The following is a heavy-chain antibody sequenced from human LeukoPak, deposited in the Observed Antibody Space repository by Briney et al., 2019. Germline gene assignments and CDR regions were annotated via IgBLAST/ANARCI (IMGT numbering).Heavy chain of an antibody. CDR1: GDSIRSGGFY. D-gene: IGHD6-13*01. J-gene: IGHJ6*02. CDR2: IYYDGTT. CDR3: AKENYPSSSWYGYGMDV. V-gene: IGHV4-31*03. Sequence: PSETLSLTCTVSGDSIRSGGFYWSWIRQHPEKGLEWIGYIYYDGTTDYNPSLKSRISISVDTSKNQFSLRLSSVTAAATAVYYCAKENYPSSSWYGYGMDVWGQGTPVTVSS.